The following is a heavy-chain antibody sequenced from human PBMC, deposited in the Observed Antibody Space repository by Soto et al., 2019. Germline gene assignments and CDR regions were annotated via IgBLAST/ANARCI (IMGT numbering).Heavy chain of an antibody. V-gene: IGHV3-23*01. CDR2: ISDSGGNT. Sequence: PGGSLRLSCAASGFTFSDYAMSWVRQAPGKGLEWVSGISDSGGNTHFADSVKGRFTISRDNSKNTLYLQMNSLRAEDTAFYYCSTRDFLTGSTYFFDSWGQGTLVTVSS. CDR1: GFTFSDYA. D-gene: IGHD3-9*01. J-gene: IGHJ4*02. CDR3: STRDFLTGSTYFFDS.